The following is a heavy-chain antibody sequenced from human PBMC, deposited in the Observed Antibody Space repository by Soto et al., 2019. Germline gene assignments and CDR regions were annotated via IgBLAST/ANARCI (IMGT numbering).Heavy chain of an antibody. D-gene: IGHD5-12*01. J-gene: IGHJ3*02. CDR2: IIPIFGTA. CDR1: GGTFSSYA. Sequence: ASVKVSCKASGGTFSSYAISWVRQAPGQGLEWMGGIIPIFGTANYAQKFQGRVTITADESTSTAYMELSSLRSEDTAVYYCARDLSGYDHAFDIWGHGTMVTVSS. CDR3: ARDLSGYDHAFDI. V-gene: IGHV1-69*13.